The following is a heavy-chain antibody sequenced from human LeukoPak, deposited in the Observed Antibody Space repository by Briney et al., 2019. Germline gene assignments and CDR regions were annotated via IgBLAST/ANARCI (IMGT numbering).Heavy chain of an antibody. J-gene: IGHJ3*02. Sequence: GASVKVSCKASGYTLTRFYIHWVRQVPGQGVEWRGWINPRSGAPNYAQTFQDRVTMTRDTSISTAYMQLSRLGSDDTAIYYCARRSVIVVITPTDDAFDIWGQGTMVTVS. D-gene: IGHD3-22*01. V-gene: IGHV1-2*02. CDR1: GYTLTRFY. CDR3: ARRSVIVVITPTDDAFDI. CDR2: INPRSGAP.